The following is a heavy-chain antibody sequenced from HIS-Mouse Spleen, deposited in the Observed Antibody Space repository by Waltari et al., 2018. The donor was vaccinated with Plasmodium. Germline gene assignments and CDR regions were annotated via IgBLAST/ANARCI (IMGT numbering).Heavy chain of an antibody. CDR3: ASSWYWYFDL. CDR1: GSPFIRYG. D-gene: IGHD6-13*01. J-gene: IGHJ2*01. V-gene: IGHV3-7*01. CDR2: IKQDGSEK. Sequence: EVQLVESGGGLVQAGGSLGLSCAASGSPFIRYGMRWVRQAPGKGREWVANIKQDGSEKYYVDSVKGRFTISRDNAKNSLYLQMNSLRAEDTAVYYCASSWYWYFDLWGRGTLVTVSS.